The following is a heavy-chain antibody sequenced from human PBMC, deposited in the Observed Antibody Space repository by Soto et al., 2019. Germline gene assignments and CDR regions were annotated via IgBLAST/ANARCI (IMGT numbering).Heavy chain of an antibody. J-gene: IGHJ4*02. Sequence: SVKVSCKASGGTFSSYAISWVRQAPGQGLEWMGGIIPIFGTANYAQKFQGRVTITADESTSTAYMELSSLRSEDTAVYYCARSVWMEKYYFDYWGQGTLVTVSS. CDR3: ARSVWMEKYYFDY. CDR2: IIPIFGTA. CDR1: GGTFSSYA. D-gene: IGHD3-16*01. V-gene: IGHV1-69*13.